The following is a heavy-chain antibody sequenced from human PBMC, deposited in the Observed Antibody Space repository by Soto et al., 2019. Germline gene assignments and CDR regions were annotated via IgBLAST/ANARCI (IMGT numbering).Heavy chain of an antibody. CDR1: GGTFSSYA. J-gene: IGHJ6*02. CDR2: IIPIFGTA. Sequence: SVKVSCKASGGTFSSYAISWVRQAPGQGLEWMGGIIPIFGTANYAQKFQGRVTITADESTSTAYMELSSLRSEDTAVYYCARGNVVKVPAAWGYYYYGMDVWGQGTTVTVS. CDR3: ARGNVVKVPAAWGYYYYGMDV. V-gene: IGHV1-69*13. D-gene: IGHD2-2*01.